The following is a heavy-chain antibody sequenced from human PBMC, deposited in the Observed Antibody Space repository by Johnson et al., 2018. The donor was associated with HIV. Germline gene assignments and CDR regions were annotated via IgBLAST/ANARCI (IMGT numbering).Heavy chain of an antibody. V-gene: IGHV3-53*01. CDR1: GFTVNSNY. Sequence: VQLVESGGGLIQPGGSLRLSCAASGFTVNSNYINWVRQAPGKGLECVSGIYSGGRTYYADSVKGRFTISRDNSKNTLYLQMNSLRAEDTAVYYCARDRSSSSHAFDIWGQGTMVTVSS. CDR2: IYSGGRT. J-gene: IGHJ3*02. CDR3: ARDRSSSSHAFDI. D-gene: IGHD6-6*01.